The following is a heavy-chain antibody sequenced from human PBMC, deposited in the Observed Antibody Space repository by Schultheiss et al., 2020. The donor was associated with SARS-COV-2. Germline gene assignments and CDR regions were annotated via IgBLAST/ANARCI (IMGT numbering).Heavy chain of an antibody. CDR3: ARFKAVAGTPFDY. CDR1: GGSISSGDYY. Sequence: SETLSLTCTVSGGSISSGDYYWSWIRQPPGKGLEWIGSIYHSGSTYYNPSLKSRVTISVDTSKKQFSLKLSSVTAADTAVYYCARFKAVAGTPFDYWGQGTLVTVSS. J-gene: IGHJ4*02. D-gene: IGHD6-19*01. V-gene: IGHV4-39*07. CDR2: IYHSGST.